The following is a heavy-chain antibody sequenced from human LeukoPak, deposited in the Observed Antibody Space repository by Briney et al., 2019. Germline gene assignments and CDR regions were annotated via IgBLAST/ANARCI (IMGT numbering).Heavy chain of an antibody. CDR3: ARASGYSSSPYFDY. V-gene: IGHV1-2*02. CDR1: GYTFTGYY. Sequence: ASVKVSCKASGYTFTGYYMHWVRQAPGQGLEWMGWINPNSGGTNYAQKFQGRVTMTRDTSISTAYMELSRLRSDDTAVYYCARASGYSSSPYFDYWGQGTLVTVSS. D-gene: IGHD6-13*01. J-gene: IGHJ4*02. CDR2: INPNSGGT.